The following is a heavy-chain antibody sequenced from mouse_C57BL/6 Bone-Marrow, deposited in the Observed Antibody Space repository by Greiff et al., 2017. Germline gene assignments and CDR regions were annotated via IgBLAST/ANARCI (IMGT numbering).Heavy chain of an antibody. CDR1: GFTFSDYG. J-gene: IGHJ1*03. Sequence: DVMLVESGGGLVKPGGSLKLSCAASGFTFSDYGMHWVRQAPEKGLEWVAYISSGSSTIYYADTVKGRFTISRDNAKNTLFLQMTRLRSEDTAMYYCAGDDCPFGVWGTGTTVTVSS. CDR3: AGDDCPFGV. CDR2: ISSGSSTI. D-gene: IGHD2-4*01. V-gene: IGHV5-17*01.